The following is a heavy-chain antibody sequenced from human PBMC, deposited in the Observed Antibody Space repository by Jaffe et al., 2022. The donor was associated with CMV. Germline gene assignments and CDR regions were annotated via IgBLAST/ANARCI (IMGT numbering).Heavy chain of an antibody. CDR1: GTSIDSHY. Sequence: QVQLRESGPGLVKPSETLSLTCLVSGTSIDSHYWSWIRQPPGAGLEWLGYIYYSGTTNYNPSLKSRVTMFVDTSKNQFSLNLRSVTAADTAVYYCARVATVTSLDYWGQGALITV. CDR2: IYYSGTT. CDR3: ARVATVTSLDY. J-gene: IGHJ4*02. D-gene: IGHD4-17*01. V-gene: IGHV4-59*11.